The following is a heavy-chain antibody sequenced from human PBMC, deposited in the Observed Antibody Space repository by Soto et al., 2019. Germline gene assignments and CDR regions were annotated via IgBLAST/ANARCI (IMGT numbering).Heavy chain of an antibody. CDR1: GLPFSGSP. Sequence: EVQLVESGGDLVQPGGSLKLSCAASGLPFSGSPIHWVRQASGKGLEWVGRIRSKANTYATAYATSVKGRFTISRDDSKNTTYLQMNSLKTEDTAVYFCTRPGFGDFVDPYDYGIDVWGQGTTVTVS. D-gene: IGHD2-2*01. V-gene: IGHV3-73*02. CDR2: IRSKANTYAT. J-gene: IGHJ6*02. CDR3: TRPGFGDFVDPYDYGIDV.